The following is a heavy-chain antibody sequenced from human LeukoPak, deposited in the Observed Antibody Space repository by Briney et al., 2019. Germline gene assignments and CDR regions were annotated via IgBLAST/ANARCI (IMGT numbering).Heavy chain of an antibody. CDR1: GFTFSSYA. CDR2: ISGSGGST. Sequence: GRSLRLSCAASGFTFSSYAMSWVRQAPGKGLEWVSAISGSGGSTYYADSVKGRFTISRDNSKNTLYLQMNSLRAEDTAVYYCAKSSGSYKSGFDYWGQGTLVTVSS. V-gene: IGHV3-23*01. CDR3: AKSSGSYKSGFDY. D-gene: IGHD1-26*01. J-gene: IGHJ4*02.